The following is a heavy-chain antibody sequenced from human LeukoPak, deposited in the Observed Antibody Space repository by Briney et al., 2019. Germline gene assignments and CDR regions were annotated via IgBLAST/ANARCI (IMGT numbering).Heavy chain of an antibody. CDR3: ARRGGSSWYTY. J-gene: IGHJ4*02. V-gene: IGHV1-69*01. D-gene: IGHD6-13*01. Sequence: SVNASCKASGGTFSSYAISWVRQAPGQGRGWRGGIIPIFGTANYAQQFQGRVTITADESTSTAYIELRSLRSEDTAVYYCARRGGSSWYTYWGQGTLVTVSS. CDR2: IIPIFGTA. CDR1: GGTFSSYA.